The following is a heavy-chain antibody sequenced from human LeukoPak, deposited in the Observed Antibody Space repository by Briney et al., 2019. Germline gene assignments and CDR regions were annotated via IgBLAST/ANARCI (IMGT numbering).Heavy chain of an antibody. D-gene: IGHD3-9*01. Sequence: PGGSLRLSCAASGFTFSSYSMNWVRQAPGKGLEWVSSISSSSSYIYYADSVKGRFTISRDNSQNTLYLQMNSLRAEDTAVYYCAKGYDILTGFVDYWGQGTLVTVSS. V-gene: IGHV3-21*04. J-gene: IGHJ4*02. CDR2: ISSSSSYI. CDR3: AKGYDILTGFVDY. CDR1: GFTFSSYS.